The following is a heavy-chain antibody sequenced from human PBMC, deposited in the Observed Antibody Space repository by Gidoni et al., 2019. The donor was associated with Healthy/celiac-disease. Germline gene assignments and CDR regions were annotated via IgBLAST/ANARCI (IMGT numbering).Heavy chain of an antibody. V-gene: IGHV3-21*01. Sequence: EVQLVESGGGLVKPGGSLRLSCAASELTFSSYSMNWVRQAPGKGLEWVSSISSSSSYIYYADSVKGRFTISRDNAKNSLYLQMNSLRAEDTAVYYCARDMGDDYGDYGGYWGQGTLVTVSS. CDR1: ELTFSSYS. CDR3: ARDMGDDYGDYGGY. CDR2: ISSSSSYI. J-gene: IGHJ4*02. D-gene: IGHD4-17*01.